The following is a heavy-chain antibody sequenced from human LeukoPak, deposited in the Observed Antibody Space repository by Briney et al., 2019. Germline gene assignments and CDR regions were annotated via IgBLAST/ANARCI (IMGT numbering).Heavy chain of an antibody. V-gene: IGHV4-59*01. J-gene: IGHJ4*02. Sequence: KSSETLSLTCAVYGGSFSGYYWSWIRQPPGKGLEWIGYIYYSGSTNYNPSLKSRVTISVDTSKNQFSLKLSSVTAADTAVYYCARFSNHNGHYYGSGSYLGGFDYWGQGTLVTVSS. CDR1: GGSFSGYY. D-gene: IGHD3-10*01. CDR2: IYYSGST. CDR3: ARFSNHNGHYYGSGSYLGGFDY.